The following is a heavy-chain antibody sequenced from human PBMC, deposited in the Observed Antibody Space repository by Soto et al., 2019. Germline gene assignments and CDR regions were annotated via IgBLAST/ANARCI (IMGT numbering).Heavy chain of an antibody. CDR3: ARVPGYSYGGPYYYGMDV. CDR2: MNPNSGNT. Sequence: QVQLVQSGAEVKKPGASVKVSCKASGYTFTSYDINWVRQATGQGLEWMGWMNPNSGNTGYAQKFQGRVTMTRNTSISTAYMQLSSLRSEDTAVYYCARVPGYSYGGPYYYGMDVWGQGTTVTVSS. CDR1: GYTFTSYD. J-gene: IGHJ6*02. D-gene: IGHD5-18*01. V-gene: IGHV1-8*01.